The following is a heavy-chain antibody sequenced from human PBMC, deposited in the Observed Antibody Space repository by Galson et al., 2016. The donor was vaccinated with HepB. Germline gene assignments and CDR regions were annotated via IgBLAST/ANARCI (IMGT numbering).Heavy chain of an antibody. CDR3: VRDHSVVPTTAYNWFAP. D-gene: IGHD4-23*01. V-gene: IGHV3-74*01. CDR2: INSDGPIP. J-gene: IGHJ5*02. CDR1: GFAFGSHW. Sequence: SLRLSCAASGFAFGSHWMHWVRQVPGKGLVWVSRINSDGPIPNYADPVKGRFTISRDNAKNTLYLQMNSLRADDTAVYFCVRDHSVVPTTAYNWFAPWGRGTLVTVSS.